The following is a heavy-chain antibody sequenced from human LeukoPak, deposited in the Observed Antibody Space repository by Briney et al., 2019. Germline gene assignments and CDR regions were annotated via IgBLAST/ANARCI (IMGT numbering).Heavy chain of an antibody. J-gene: IGHJ4*02. Sequence: ASVTVSCKASGYTFTSYAMHWVRQAPGQRLEWMGWINAGNGNTKYLQKFQGRVTFTRGTSASTAYMELSSLRSEDTAVYCCAVADYGDYWGQGTLVTVSS. CDR3: AVADYGDY. D-gene: IGHD5-12*01. CDR2: INAGNGNT. CDR1: GYTFTSYA. V-gene: IGHV1-3*01.